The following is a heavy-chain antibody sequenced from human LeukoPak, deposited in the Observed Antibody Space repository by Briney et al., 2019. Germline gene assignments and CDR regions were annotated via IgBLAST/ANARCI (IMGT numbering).Heavy chain of an antibody. Sequence: PGGSLRLSCVASGFTSGNYWMHWVRQAPGKGPEWVSRIDDDGTDTHYALSVKGRFTISRDNAKNTLYLQMNSLRGEDTAVYYCARGMLSSAGYHWYYYMDVWGKGAMVTVSS. D-gene: IGHD3-3*01. CDR2: IDDDGTDT. CDR1: GFTSGNYW. CDR3: ARGMLSSAGYHWYYYMDV. J-gene: IGHJ6*03. V-gene: IGHV3-74*01.